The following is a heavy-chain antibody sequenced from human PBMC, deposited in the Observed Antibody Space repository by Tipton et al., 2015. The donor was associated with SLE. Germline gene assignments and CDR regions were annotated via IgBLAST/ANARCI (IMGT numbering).Heavy chain of an antibody. Sequence: GSLRLFCAASGFTFSNYDMHWVRQATGKGLEWVSAVGTGGDPYYADSVKGRFTIPRDNAQNSLYLQMNSLRAGDTAVYCCAGGAATRQHHPPDYWGQGTLVTVSS. V-gene: IGHV3-13*05. CDR3: AGGAATRQHHPPDY. D-gene: IGHD6-6*01. J-gene: IGHJ4*02. CDR2: VGTGGDP. CDR1: GFTFSNYD.